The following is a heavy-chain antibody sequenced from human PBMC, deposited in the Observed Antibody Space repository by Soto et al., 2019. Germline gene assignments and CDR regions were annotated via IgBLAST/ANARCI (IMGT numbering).Heavy chain of an antibody. Sequence: QVQLVQSGAEVKKPGASVKVSCKASGYTFTSYYMHWVRQAPGQGLEWMGIINPSGGSTSYAQKFQGRVTMTRDTSTSTVYMELSSLRSEDTAVYYCAREIEGIAAARGSCGMDVWGQGTTVTVSS. CDR3: AREIEGIAAARGSCGMDV. J-gene: IGHJ6*02. CDR1: GYTFTSYY. D-gene: IGHD6-13*01. CDR2: INPSGGST. V-gene: IGHV1-46*01.